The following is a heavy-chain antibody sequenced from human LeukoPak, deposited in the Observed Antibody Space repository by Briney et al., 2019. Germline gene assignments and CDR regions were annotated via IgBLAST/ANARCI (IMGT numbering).Heavy chain of an antibody. V-gene: IGHV3-53*01. CDR1: GFTVSSNY. CDR2: IYSGGST. CDR3: ARVPYSSGWYFDY. D-gene: IGHD6-19*01. J-gene: IGHJ4*02. Sequence: PGGSLRLSCAASGFTVSSNYMSWVRQVPGKGLEWVSVIYSGGSTYYADSVKGRFTISRDNSENTLYLQMNRLRGEDTAVYYCARVPYSSGWYFDYWGQGTLVTVSS.